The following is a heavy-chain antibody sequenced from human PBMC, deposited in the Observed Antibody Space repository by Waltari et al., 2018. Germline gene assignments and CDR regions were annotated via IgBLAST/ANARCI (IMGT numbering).Heavy chain of an antibody. CDR3: ARLLGVGVAFDI. J-gene: IGHJ3*02. D-gene: IGHD3-10*01. V-gene: IGHV5-51*03. CDR1: GYSFTSYW. Sequence: EVQLVQSGAEVKKPGESLKISCKGSGYSFTSYWIGWVRQMPGKGLEWMGITYPCDVDPIDSPSFQGQVTIADAKSISTANRQWSSLKASDTAMYYCARLLGVGVAFDIWGQGTMVTVSS. CDR2: TYPCDVDP.